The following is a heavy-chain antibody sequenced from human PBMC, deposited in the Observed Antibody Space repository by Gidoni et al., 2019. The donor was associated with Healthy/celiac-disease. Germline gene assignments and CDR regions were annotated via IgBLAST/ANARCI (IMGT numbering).Heavy chain of an antibody. J-gene: IGHJ5*02. CDR1: GGSISSSSYY. V-gene: IGHV4-39*01. CDR2: IYYSGST. Sequence: QLQLQESGPGLVQPSETLSLTCTVSGGSISSSSYYWGWIRQPPGKGLEWIGSIYYSGSTYYNQSLKGRVTISVDTSKNQFSLKLSSVTAADTAVYYCARGGTYYDFWSGYWFDPWGQGTLVTVSS. CDR3: ARGGTYYDFWSGYWFDP. D-gene: IGHD3-3*01.